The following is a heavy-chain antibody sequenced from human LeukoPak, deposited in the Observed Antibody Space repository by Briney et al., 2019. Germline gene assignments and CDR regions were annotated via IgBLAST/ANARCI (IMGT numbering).Heavy chain of an antibody. V-gene: IGHV3-15*01. J-gene: IGHJ4*02. D-gene: IGHD3-10*01. Sequence: GGSLRLSCAASGLTFSNAWMSWVRQAPGKGLEWVGRIKSKTDGGTTDYAAPVKGRFTISRDDSKNTLYLQMNSLKTEDTAVYYCTTAHLNGYGSAGYWGQGTLVTVSS. CDR1: GLTFSNAW. CDR2: IKSKTDGGTT. CDR3: TTAHLNGYGSAGY.